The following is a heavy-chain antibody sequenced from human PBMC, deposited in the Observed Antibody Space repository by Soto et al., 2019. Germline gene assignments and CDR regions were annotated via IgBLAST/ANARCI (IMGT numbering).Heavy chain of an antibody. V-gene: IGHV4-34*01. CDR1: GGSFSGYY. CDR3: ARSGFGYSSGKRFEY. CDR2: INHSGST. Sequence: SSETLSLTCAVYGGSFSGYYWSWIRQPPGKGLEWIGEINHSGSTNYNPSLKSRVTISVDTSKNQFSLKLSSVTAADTAVYYCARSGFGYSSGKRFEYWGQGTLVTVSS. J-gene: IGHJ4*02. D-gene: IGHD6-19*01.